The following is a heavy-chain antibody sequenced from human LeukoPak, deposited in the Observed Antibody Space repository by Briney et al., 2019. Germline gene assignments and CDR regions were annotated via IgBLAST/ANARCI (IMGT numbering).Heavy chain of an antibody. Sequence: GGSLRLSCAASGFIFSYYGMHWVRQAPGKGLEWVAVIWYDGSNRYYADSLKGRFTISRDNSKNTLYLQMNSLTADDTAVYYCARDPLGVLSYFDYWGQGTLVAVSS. V-gene: IGHV3-33*01. D-gene: IGHD3-16*01. CDR3: ARDPLGVLSYFDY. CDR1: GFIFSYYG. CDR2: IWYDGSNR. J-gene: IGHJ4*02.